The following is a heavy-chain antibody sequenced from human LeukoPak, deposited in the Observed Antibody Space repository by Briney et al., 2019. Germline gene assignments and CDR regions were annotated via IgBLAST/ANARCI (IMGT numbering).Heavy chain of an antibody. V-gene: IGHV1-18*04. CDR1: GYTFTGYY. CDR2: ISAYDGST. Sequence: ASVKVSCKASGYTFTGYYMHWVRQAPGQGLEWMGWISAYDGSTNYAQNLQDRVTMTTDTSTSTAYMELRSLRSDDTAVYYCARDDYGGPLGAFDIWGQGTMVTVSS. D-gene: IGHD4-23*01. CDR3: ARDDYGGPLGAFDI. J-gene: IGHJ3*02.